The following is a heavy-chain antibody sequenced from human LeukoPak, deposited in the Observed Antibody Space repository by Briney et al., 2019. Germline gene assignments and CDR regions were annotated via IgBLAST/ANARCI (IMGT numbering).Heavy chain of an antibody. CDR1: GYTFTSYY. J-gene: IGHJ6*02. CDR2: INPSGGST. V-gene: IGHV1-46*01. CDR3: ARDNGGAAGTNVHYYYGMDV. Sequence: ASVKVSCKASGYTFTSYYMHWVRQAPGQGLEWMGIINPSGGSTSYAQKFQGRVTMTRDTSTSTVYMELSSLRSEDTAVYYCARDNGGAAGTNVHYYYGMDVWGQGTTVTVSS. D-gene: IGHD6-13*01.